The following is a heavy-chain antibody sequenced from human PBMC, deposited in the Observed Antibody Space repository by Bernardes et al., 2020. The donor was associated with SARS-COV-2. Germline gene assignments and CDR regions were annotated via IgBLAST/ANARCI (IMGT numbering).Heavy chain of an antibody. J-gene: IGHJ4*02. CDR2: TNTDGSVT. CDR1: GFMFRSYW. Sequence: SLRLSCAASGFMFRSYWMHWVRRVPGEGLVWVSRTNTDGSVTNYADSVKGRFTISRDNAKNTLFLQMNSLRAEDTAVYYCVRDAGGAGSHWGQGTLVTVSS. V-gene: IGHV3-74*01. D-gene: IGHD3-10*01. CDR3: VRDAGGAGSH.